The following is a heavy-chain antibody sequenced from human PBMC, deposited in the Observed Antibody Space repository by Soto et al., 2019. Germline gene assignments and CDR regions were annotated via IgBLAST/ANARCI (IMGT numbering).Heavy chain of an antibody. CDR2: INPTAGST. V-gene: IGHV1-46*01. CDR3: ARGDSSGYSDY. D-gene: IGHD3-22*01. J-gene: IGHJ4*02. CDR1: GYTFSVYY. Sequence: ASVKVSCKASGYTFSVYYIHWVRQAPGQGLEWMGIINPTAGSTDYAQNFQGRVTMTRDTSASTVYMQMSSLTSEDAAVSYCARGDSSGYSDYWGQGTLVTVSS.